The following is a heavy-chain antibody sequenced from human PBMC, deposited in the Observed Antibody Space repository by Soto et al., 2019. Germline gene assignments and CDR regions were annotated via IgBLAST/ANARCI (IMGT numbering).Heavy chain of an antibody. CDR3: ARGTGTTRGNWFDP. J-gene: IGHJ5*02. CDR1: GCSISSGGYY. CDR2: IYYSGST. D-gene: IGHD1-7*01. Sequence: PSETLSLTCTVSGCSISSGGYYWSWIRQHPGKGLEWIGYIYYSGSTYYNPSLKSRVTISVDTSKNQFSLKLSSVTAADTAVYYCARGTGTTRGNWFDPWGQGTLVTVSS. V-gene: IGHV4-31*03.